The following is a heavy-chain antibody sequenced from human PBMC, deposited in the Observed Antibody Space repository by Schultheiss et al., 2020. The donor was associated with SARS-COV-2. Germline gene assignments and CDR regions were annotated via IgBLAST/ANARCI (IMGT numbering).Heavy chain of an antibody. D-gene: IGHD3-3*01. V-gene: IGHV3-15*04. CDR3: TTRFLEWLPFDY. CDR2: IASKTEGGAT. CDR1: AFTFSNAW. J-gene: IGHJ4*02. Sequence: GGSLRLSCAASAFTFSNAWMNWVHQAPGKGPEWVGRIASKTEGGATDYAAPVKGRFTIARDDSENRLYLHMNSLKTEDTAVYYCTTRFLEWLPFDYWGQGTLVTVSS.